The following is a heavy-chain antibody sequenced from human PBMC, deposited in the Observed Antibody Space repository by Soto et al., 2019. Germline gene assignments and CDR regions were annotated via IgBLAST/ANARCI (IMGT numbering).Heavy chain of an antibody. V-gene: IGHV4-31*03. J-gene: IGHJ4*02. CDR1: GGSLSRGGYY. D-gene: IGHD2-2*01. Sequence: SETLSLTCTVSGGSLSRGGYYWSWIRQHPGKGLEWIGYIYYSGSTYYNPSLKSRVTISVDTSKNQFSLKLSSVTAADTAVYYCARERVVVPAASGGYFDYWGQGTLVTVSS. CDR2: IYYSGST. CDR3: ARERVVVPAASGGYFDY.